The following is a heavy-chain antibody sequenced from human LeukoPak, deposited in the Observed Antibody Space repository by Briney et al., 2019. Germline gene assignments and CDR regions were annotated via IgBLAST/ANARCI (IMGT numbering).Heavy chain of an antibody. CDR3: ARDAADGSGWTLYYYYYGMDV. J-gene: IGHJ6*02. CDR2: ISGSGGST. Sequence: GGSLRLSCAASGFTFSSYAMSWVRQAPGKGLEWVSAISGSGGSTYYVDSVKGRFTISRDNAKNSLYLQMNSLRAEDTAVYYCARDAADGSGWTLYYYYYGMDVWGQGTTVTVSS. CDR1: GFTFSSYA. D-gene: IGHD6-19*01. V-gene: IGHV3-23*01.